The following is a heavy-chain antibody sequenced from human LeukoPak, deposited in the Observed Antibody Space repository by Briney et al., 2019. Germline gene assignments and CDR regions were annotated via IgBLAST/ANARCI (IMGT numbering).Heavy chain of an antibody. CDR2: INHSGST. CDR3: AKGYCSSTSCYGFDY. D-gene: IGHD2-2*01. CDR1: GGSFSGYY. J-gene: IGHJ4*02. V-gene: IGHV4-34*01. Sequence: SETLSLTCAVYGGSFSGYYWSWIRQPPGKGLEWIGEINHSGSTNYNPSRKSRVTISVDTSKNQFYLKLSSVTAADTAVYYCAKGYCSSTSCYGFDYWGQGTLVTVSS.